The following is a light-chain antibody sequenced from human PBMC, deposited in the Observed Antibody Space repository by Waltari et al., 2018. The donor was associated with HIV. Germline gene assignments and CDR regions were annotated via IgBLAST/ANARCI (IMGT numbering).Light chain of an antibody. CDR2: EVT. CDR1: STDVGNFNL. J-gene: IGLJ1*01. V-gene: IGLV2-23*02. CDR3: YSYSDTSSSYV. Sequence: QSALTQPASVSGSPGQSITISCTGTSTDVGNFNLVSWYQQYPGKAPELLIYEVTKRPSGASKLFSAAKSGNTASLAISGRRAEDEADYYCYSYSDTSSSYVFGTGTKVTVL.